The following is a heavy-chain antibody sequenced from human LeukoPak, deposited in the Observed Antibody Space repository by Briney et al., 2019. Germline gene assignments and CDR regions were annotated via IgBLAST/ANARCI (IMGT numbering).Heavy chain of an antibody. CDR1: RFTFSNFA. CDR2: ISSSGGSK. Sequence: GGSVRLSCAASRFTFSNFAMSWVRQAPGKGLEWVSAISSSGGSKYYADSVKGRFTISRDNSKNALFLQMNSLRAEDTAVYYCAKSGPYCSSTSCNYFDYWGQGTLVTVSS. CDR3: AKSGPYCSSTSCNYFDY. J-gene: IGHJ4*02. V-gene: IGHV3-23*01. D-gene: IGHD2-2*01.